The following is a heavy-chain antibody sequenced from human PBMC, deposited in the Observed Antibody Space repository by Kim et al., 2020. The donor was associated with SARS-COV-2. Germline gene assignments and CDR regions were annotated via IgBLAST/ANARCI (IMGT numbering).Heavy chain of an antibody. CDR2: IYYSGST. CDR3: ARRDGVGEWFFFDY. CDR1: GGSISSSSYY. D-gene: IGHD3-16*01. J-gene: IGHJ4*02. V-gene: IGHV4-39*01. Sequence: SETLSLTCTVSGGSISSSSYYWGWIRQPPGKGLEWIGSIYYSGSTYYNPSLKSRVTISVDTSKNQFSLKLSSVTAADTAVYYCARRDGVGEWFFFDYWGQGTLVTVSS.